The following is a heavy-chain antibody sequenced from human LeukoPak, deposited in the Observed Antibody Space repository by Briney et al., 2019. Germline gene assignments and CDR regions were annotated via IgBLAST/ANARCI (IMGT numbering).Heavy chain of an antibody. D-gene: IGHD3-22*01. Sequence: ASVKVSCKASGYTFTSYDIKWVRQATGQGLEWMGWMNPNSGKTGYAQKFRGRVTMTRETSITTAYMELSSLRSEDTAVYYCARRSSADAFDIWGQGTMVTVSS. V-gene: IGHV1-8*01. CDR2: MNPNSGKT. J-gene: IGHJ3*02. CDR3: ARRSSADAFDI. CDR1: GYTFTSYD.